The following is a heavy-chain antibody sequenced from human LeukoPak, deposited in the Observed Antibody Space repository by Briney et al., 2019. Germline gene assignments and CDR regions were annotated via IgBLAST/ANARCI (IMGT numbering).Heavy chain of an antibody. D-gene: IGHD3-10*01. J-gene: IGHJ4*02. Sequence: SETLSLTCTVSGASTSGNYWGWIRQPPGKGLESIGYVYYDGVARYNPSLQSRVTVSIDTSKNQMSLKVTSVTAADTAVYYCARGEGTMVRGVGPFDSWSQGTLVTVSS. CDR2: VYYDGVA. CDR1: GASTSGNY. CDR3: ARGEGTMVRGVGPFDS. V-gene: IGHV4-59*01.